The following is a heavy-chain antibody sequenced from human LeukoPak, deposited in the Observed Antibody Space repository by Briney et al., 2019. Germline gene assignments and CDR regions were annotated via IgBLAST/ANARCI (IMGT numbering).Heavy chain of an antibody. V-gene: IGHV3-48*01. CDR1: GFTFSSYA. J-gene: IGHJ4*02. CDR2: TDSSSGSI. Sequence: GGSLRLSCAASGFTFSSYAMNWVRQAPGKGLEWLSFTDSSSGSIHYSASVRSRSTISRDNVKTSLHLQMTSLGAEDTAMYYCARGQTSGSFIIDYWGQGTLVTVSS. CDR3: ARGQTSGSFIIDY. D-gene: IGHD3-10*01.